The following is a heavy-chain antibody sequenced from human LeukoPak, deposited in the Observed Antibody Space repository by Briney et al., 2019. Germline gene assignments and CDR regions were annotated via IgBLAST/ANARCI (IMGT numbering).Heavy chain of an antibody. CDR3: ATSYYDFWSGYRYMDV. V-gene: IGHV4-59*11. CDR1: GGSISSHY. J-gene: IGHJ6*03. CDR2: IYYSGRT. D-gene: IGHD3-3*01. Sequence: PSETLSLTCIVSGGSISSHYWSWIRQPAGKGLEWIGYIYYSGRTNYNPSLKSRVTISVDTSKNQFSLKLSSVTAADTAVYYCATSYYDFWSGYRYMDVWGKGTTVTVSS.